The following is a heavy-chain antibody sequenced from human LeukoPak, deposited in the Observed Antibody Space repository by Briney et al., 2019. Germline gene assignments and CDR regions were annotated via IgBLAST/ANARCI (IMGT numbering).Heavy chain of an antibody. CDR3: ARGLRDRYGMDV. CDR2: IHRDGNNI. CDR1: GFTFSSYG. V-gene: IGHV3-74*01. Sequence: GGSLRLSCAASGFTFSSYGMHWVRQAPGKGLVWVSRIHRDGNNINYADFVQGRFTVSRDNAKNTLYLQMHSLRVEDTAMYYCARGLRDRYGMDVWGQGTTVTVSS. J-gene: IGHJ6*02.